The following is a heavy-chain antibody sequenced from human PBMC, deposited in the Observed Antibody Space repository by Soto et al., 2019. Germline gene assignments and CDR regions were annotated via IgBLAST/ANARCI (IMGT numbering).Heavy chain of an antibody. CDR1: GGSISSGGYY. CDR2: IYYSGST. Sequence: SETLTLTCTVSGGSISSGGYYWSWIRQHPGKGLEWIGYIYYSGSTYYNPSLKSRVTISVDTSKNQFSLKLSSVTAADTAVYYCARDRALAFDPWGQGTLVTVSS. V-gene: IGHV4-31*03. J-gene: IGHJ5*02. CDR3: ARDRALAFDP.